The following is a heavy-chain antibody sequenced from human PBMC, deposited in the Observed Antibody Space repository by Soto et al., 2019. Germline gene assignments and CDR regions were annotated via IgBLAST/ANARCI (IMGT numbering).Heavy chain of an antibody. CDR2: IYYSGST. J-gene: IGHJ4*02. V-gene: IGHV4-59*01. CDR1: GGSISSYY. Sequence: SETLSLTCTVSGGSISSYYWSWIRQPPGKGLEWIGYIYYSGSTNYNPSLKSRVTISVDTSKNQFSLKLSSVTAADTAVYYCAREEDDSSGLDYGGQGTLVTVSS. D-gene: IGHD3-22*01. CDR3: AREEDDSSGLDY.